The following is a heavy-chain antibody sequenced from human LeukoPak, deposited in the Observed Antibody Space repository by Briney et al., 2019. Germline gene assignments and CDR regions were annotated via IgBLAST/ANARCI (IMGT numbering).Heavy chain of an antibody. CDR3: AKALGESSWYSEYFQQ. J-gene: IGHJ1*01. CDR1: GFTFDDYA. D-gene: IGHD6-13*01. CDR2: ISWNSGSI. Sequence: QPGGSLRLSCAAYGFTFDDYARHWVRQAPGKGLEWVSGISWNSGSIGYADSVKGRFTISRDNAKNSLYLQMNSLRAEDTASYYCAKALGESSWYSEYFQQWGQGTVVTVSS. V-gene: IGHV3-9*01.